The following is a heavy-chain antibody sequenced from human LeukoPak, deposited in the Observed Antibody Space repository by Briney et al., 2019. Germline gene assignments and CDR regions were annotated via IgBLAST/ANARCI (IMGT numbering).Heavy chain of an antibody. Sequence: SQTLSLTCAISGDSFSSNSAAWNWIRQSPSRGLEWLGRTYYRSKWSTYYAVSVKSRIGINRDTSKNQISLQLNSVTPEDTAVYYCARSTGPIDYWGQGTLVTVSS. D-gene: IGHD1-1*01. V-gene: IGHV6-1*01. CDR1: GDSFSSNSAA. J-gene: IGHJ4*02. CDR2: TYYRSKWST. CDR3: ARSTGPIDY.